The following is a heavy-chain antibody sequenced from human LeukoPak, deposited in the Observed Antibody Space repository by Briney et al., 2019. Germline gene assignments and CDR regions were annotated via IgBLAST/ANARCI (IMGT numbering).Heavy chain of an antibody. J-gene: IGHJ3*02. Sequence: TSETLSLTCAVYGGSFSGYYWSWIRQPPGKGLEWIGEINHSGSTNYNPSLKSRVTISVDTSKNQFSLKLSSVTAADTAVYYCARRVPPSLWELLGGRAFDIWGQGTMVTVSS. D-gene: IGHD1-26*01. CDR3: ARRVPPSLWELLGGRAFDI. CDR1: GGSFSGYY. CDR2: INHSGST. V-gene: IGHV4-34*01.